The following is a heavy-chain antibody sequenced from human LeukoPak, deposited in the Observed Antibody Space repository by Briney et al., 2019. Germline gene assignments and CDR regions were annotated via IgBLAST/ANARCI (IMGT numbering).Heavy chain of an antibody. CDR1: GFTFSNYS. Sequence: GGSLRLSCATSGFTFSNYSMNWVRQAPGKGLEWVSCISSSSSYIYYADSMKGRFTISRDNAKNSLYLQMNSLRAEDTAVYHCARDRSYYDTSGYYRDPDSFDIWGQGAMVTVSS. V-gene: IGHV3-21*01. CDR3: ARDRSYYDTSGYYRDPDSFDI. CDR2: ISSSSSYI. D-gene: IGHD3-22*01. J-gene: IGHJ3*02.